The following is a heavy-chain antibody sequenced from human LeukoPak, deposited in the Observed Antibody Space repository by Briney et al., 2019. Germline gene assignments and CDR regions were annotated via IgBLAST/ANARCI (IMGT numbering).Heavy chain of an antibody. V-gene: IGHV4-31*03. D-gene: IGHD6-19*01. CDR1: GGSISSGGYY. CDR2: IYYSGST. CDR3: ARDRVAGTGYFGF. Sequence: SETLSLTCTVSGGSISSGGYYWSWIRQHPGKGLEWIGYIYYSGSTYYNPSLKSRVTISVDTSKNQFSLKLSSVTAADTAVYYCARDRVAGTGYFGFWGQGTLVTVSS. J-gene: IGHJ4*02.